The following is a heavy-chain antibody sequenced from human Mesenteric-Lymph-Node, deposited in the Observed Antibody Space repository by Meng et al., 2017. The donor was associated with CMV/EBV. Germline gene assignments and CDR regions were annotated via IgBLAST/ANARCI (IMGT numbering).Heavy chain of an antibody. Sequence: KVSCKASGYSVTGYYIHWVRQAPGQGLEWMGWINTKSGTTNYAEKFLDRVTMTRDTSLYTAYMELTRLKSDDTAVYYCARGLAVDNYWGQGTLVTVSS. D-gene: IGHD6-19*01. CDR1: GYSVTGYY. CDR3: ARGLAVDNY. V-gene: IGHV1-2*02. CDR2: INTKSGTT. J-gene: IGHJ4*02.